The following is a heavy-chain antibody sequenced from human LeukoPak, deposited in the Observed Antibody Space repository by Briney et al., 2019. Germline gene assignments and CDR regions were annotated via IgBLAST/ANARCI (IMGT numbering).Heavy chain of an antibody. CDR3: ARRIVGPSSGGDY. CDR1: GFTFSSYW. J-gene: IGHJ4*02. Sequence: GGSLRLSCAASGFTFSSYWMSWVRQAPGKGLEWVANIKQDGSEKYYVDSVKGRFTISRDNAKNSLYLQMNSLRVEDTAVYYCARRIVGPSSGGDYWGQGTPVTVSS. D-gene: IGHD1-26*01. CDR2: IKQDGSEK. V-gene: IGHV3-7*01.